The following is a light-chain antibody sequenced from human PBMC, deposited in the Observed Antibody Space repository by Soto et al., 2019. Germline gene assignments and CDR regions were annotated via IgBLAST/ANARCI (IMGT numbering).Light chain of an antibody. Sequence: DIQMTQSPSTLSAFVGDRVTITCRASRSISSWLAWYQHKPGKAPKLLIYDASNLESGVPSRFSGSGSGTEFTLTISSLQAEDFATYYCQQYSSSSRAFGQGTTVEIK. CDR3: QQYSSSSRA. CDR1: RSISSW. V-gene: IGKV1-5*01. J-gene: IGKJ1*01. CDR2: DAS.